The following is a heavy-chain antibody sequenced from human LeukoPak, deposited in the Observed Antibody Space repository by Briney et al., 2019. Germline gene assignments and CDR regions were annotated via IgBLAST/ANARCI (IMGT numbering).Heavy chain of an antibody. V-gene: IGHV1-69*13. Sequence: SVKVSCKASGGTFSSYAISWVRQAPGQGLEWMGGIIPIFGTANYAQKFHGRVTITADESTSTAYMELSSLGSEDTAVYYCASSYYYDSRGYSWGYYFDYWGQGTLVTVSS. CDR2: IIPIFGTA. CDR3: ASSYYYDSRGYSWGYYFDY. CDR1: GGTFSSYA. D-gene: IGHD3-22*01. J-gene: IGHJ4*02.